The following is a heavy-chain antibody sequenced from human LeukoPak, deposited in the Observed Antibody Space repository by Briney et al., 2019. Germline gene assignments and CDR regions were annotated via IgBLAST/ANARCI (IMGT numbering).Heavy chain of an antibody. CDR1: GFTFSSYA. V-gene: IGHV3-30*04. J-gene: IGHJ4*02. Sequence: PGGSLRLSCAASGFTFSSYAMHWVRQAPGKGLEWVAVISYDGSNKYYADSVKGRFTISRDNSKNTLYLQMNSLRAEDTAVYYCAREDYDILTGYYNSIDYWGQGTLVTVSS. D-gene: IGHD3-9*01. CDR2: ISYDGSNK. CDR3: AREDYDILTGYYNSIDY.